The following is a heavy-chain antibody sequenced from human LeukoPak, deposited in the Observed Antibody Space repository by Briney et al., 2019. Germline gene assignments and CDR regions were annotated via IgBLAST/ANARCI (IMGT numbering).Heavy chain of an antibody. CDR3: ARLSYSSRAWFDP. CDR2: VYYSGST. V-gene: IGHV4-59*08. Sequence: SETLSLTCTVSGGSISSYYWSWIRQPPGKGLEWIGYVYYSGSTNYNPSLRSRVTISVDMPKNQFSLKLNSVTAADTAVYYCARLSYSSRAWFDPWGQGTLVTVSS. D-gene: IGHD6-13*01. J-gene: IGHJ5*02. CDR1: GGSISSYY.